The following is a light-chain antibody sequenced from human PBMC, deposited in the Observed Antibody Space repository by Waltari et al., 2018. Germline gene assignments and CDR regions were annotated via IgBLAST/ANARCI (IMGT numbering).Light chain of an antibody. V-gene: IGKV3-11*01. CDR3: QQRSGWPLT. J-gene: IGKJ4*01. Sequence: IVSTQSPGTLSLSPGERATLSCRASQTITSLAWYQQTPGQAPRLLIYATSTRATGIPPRFTGSGSGTDFTLTINGLEPDDSAVYYCQQRSGWPLTFGGGTKVDIK. CDR1: QTITS. CDR2: ATS.